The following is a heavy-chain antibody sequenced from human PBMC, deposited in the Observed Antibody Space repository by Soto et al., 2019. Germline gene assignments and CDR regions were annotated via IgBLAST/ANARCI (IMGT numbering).Heavy chain of an antibody. CDR1: GFTFSSYA. V-gene: IGHV3-23*01. J-gene: IGHJ4*02. CDR2: ISGSGGST. D-gene: IGHD3-22*01. CDR3: AKGRTKRITMIVVVANSFDY. Sequence: LRLSCAASGFTFSSYAMSWVRQAPGKGLEWVSAISGSGGSTYYADSVKGRFTISRDNSKNTLYLQMNSLRAEETAVYYCAKGRTKRITMIVVVANSFDYWGQGTLVTVSS.